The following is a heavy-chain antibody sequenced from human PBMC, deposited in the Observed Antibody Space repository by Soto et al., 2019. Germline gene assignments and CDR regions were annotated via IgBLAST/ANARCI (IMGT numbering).Heavy chain of an antibody. D-gene: IGHD3-22*01. J-gene: IGHJ4*02. CDR1: GFTFSNAW. CDR2: IKSKTDGGTT. V-gene: IGHV3-15*01. Sequence: PGGSLRLSCAASGFTFSNAWMSWVRQAPGKGLEWVGRIKSKTDGGTTDYAAPVKGRFTISRDDSKNTLYLQMNSLKTEDTAVYYCTTDIRGVPTMIVVVPTDYWGQGTLVTV. CDR3: TTDIRGVPTMIVVVPTDY.